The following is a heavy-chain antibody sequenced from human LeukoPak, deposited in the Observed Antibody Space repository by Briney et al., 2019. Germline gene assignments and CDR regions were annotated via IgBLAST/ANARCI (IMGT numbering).Heavy chain of an antibody. D-gene: IGHD6-13*01. Sequence: GGSLRLSCAVSGFTLSNNYITWFRQAPGKGLEWVSVIYSGGSTFYAASVQGRFTISRDISKNTAYLQMNSLRAEDTAVYYCAGSLSVGHAGWGQGTLVTVSS. CDR2: IYSGGST. V-gene: IGHV3-53*01. J-gene: IGHJ4*02. CDR1: GFTLSNNY. CDR3: AGSLSVGHAG.